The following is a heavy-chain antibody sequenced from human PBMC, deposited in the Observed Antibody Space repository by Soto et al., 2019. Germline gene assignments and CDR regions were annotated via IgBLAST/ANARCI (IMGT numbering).Heavy chain of an antibody. CDR1: GYTFISYA. J-gene: IGHJ4*02. CDR2: INAGNGNT. Sequence: ASVKVSCKASGYTFISYAIHWVRQAPGQRLEWMGWINAGNGNTKYSQKFQGRVTITRDTSASTAYMELTSLRSEDTAVYYCARELQGLYYFDYWGQGTLVNVSS. CDR3: ARELQGLYYFDY. V-gene: IGHV1-3*01.